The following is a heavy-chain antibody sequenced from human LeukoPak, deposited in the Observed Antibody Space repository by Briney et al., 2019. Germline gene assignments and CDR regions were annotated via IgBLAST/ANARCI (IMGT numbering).Heavy chain of an antibody. CDR1: GFTFGKYW. J-gene: IGHJ4*02. V-gene: IGHV3-7*03. CDR2: IKLDGSEK. D-gene: IGHD3-3*01. Sequence: GSLRLSCVASGFTFGKYWMSWVRQAPGKGLEWVANIKLDGSEKNYVDSVKGRFTISRGNTKNSLYLQMNSLRVEDTAVFYCARDQYDTWSRRGNFDSWGQGTLVIVSS. CDR3: ARDQYDTWSRRGNFDS.